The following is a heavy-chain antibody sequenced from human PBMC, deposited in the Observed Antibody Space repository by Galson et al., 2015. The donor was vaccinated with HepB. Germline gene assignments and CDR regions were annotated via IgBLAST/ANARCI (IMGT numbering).Heavy chain of an antibody. CDR1: GYTFTSYG. J-gene: IGHJ3*02. CDR3: ARCKAAASPDAFDI. D-gene: IGHD6-13*01. Sequence: SVKVSCKASGYTFTSYGISWVRRAPGQGLEWMGWISAYNGNTNYAQKLQGRVTMTTDTSTSTAYMELRSLRSDDTAVYYCARCKAAASPDAFDIWGQGTMVTVSS. V-gene: IGHV1-18*01. CDR2: ISAYNGNT.